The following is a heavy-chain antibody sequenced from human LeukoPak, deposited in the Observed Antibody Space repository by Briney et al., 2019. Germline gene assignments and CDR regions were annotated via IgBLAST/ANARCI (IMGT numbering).Heavy chain of an antibody. D-gene: IGHD6-13*01. CDR3: ARGGIAAAGTRGYSSGWYYFDY. CDR1: GGSTSSGGYS. CDR2: IYHSGST. J-gene: IGHJ4*02. Sequence: PSETLSLTCAVSGGSTSSGGYSWSWIRQPPGKGLEWIGYIYHSGSTYYNPSLKSRVTISVDRSKNQFSLKLSSVTAADTAVYYCARGGIAAAGTRGYSSGWYYFDYWGQGTLVTVSS. V-gene: IGHV4-30-2*01.